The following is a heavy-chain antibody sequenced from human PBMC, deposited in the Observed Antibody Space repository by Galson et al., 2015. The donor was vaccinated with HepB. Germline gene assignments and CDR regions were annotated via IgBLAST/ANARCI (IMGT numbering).Heavy chain of an antibody. D-gene: IGHD5-12*01. CDR3: ARVNTRGGYDDDY. CDR1: GGTFTSYY. Sequence: SVKVSCKASGGTFTSYYMHWVRQAPGQGLEWMGIINPSGGSTSYAQKFQGRVTMTRDTSTSTVYMELSSLRSEDTAVYYCARVNTRGGYDDDYWGQGTLVTVSS. CDR2: INPSGGST. V-gene: IGHV1-46*01. J-gene: IGHJ4*02.